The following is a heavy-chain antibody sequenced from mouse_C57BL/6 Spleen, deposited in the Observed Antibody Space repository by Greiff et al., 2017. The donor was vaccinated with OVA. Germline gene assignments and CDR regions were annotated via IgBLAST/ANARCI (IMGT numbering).Heavy chain of an antibody. V-gene: IGHV1-82*01. CDR1: GYAFSSSW. J-gene: IGHJ4*01. Sequence: VQLQQSGPELVKPGASVKISCKASGYAFSSSWMNWVKQRPGKGLEWIGRIYPGDGDTNYNGKFKGKATLTADKSSSTAYMQLSSLTSEDSAVYFCARSGDGYYGGAMDYWGQGTSVTVSS. CDR3: ARSGDGYYGGAMDY. D-gene: IGHD2-3*01. CDR2: IYPGDGDT.